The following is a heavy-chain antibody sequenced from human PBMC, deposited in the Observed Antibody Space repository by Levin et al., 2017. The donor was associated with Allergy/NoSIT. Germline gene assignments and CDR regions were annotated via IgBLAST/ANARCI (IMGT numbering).Heavy chain of an antibody. CDR3: AKDVYGSGWYPLGNDAFEM. CDR2: ISSDGRKK. CDR1: GFTFSSYG. V-gene: IGHV3-30*18. D-gene: IGHD6-19*01. Sequence: GESLKISCAASGFTFSSYGMHWVRQAPGKGLEWGAVISSDGRKKFYADSVKGRFTISRDNSKNTLDLQMNSLRAEDTAVYYCAKDVYGSGWYPLGNDAFEMWGQGTKVSVSS. J-gene: IGHJ3*02.